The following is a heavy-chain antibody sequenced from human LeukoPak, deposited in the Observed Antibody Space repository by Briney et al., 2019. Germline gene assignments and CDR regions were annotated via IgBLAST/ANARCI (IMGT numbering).Heavy chain of an antibody. D-gene: IGHD4-23*01. CDR3: ARGATVITPPLDY. CDR1: GFTFSSYS. Sequence: GGSLRPSCAASGFTFSSYSMNWVRQAPGKGLEWVSSIGYSSYIYYADSVKGRFTISRDNAKSSLYLQLNSLRAEDTAVYYCARGATVITPPLDYWGQGTLVTVSS. CDR2: IGYSSYI. V-gene: IGHV3-21*01. J-gene: IGHJ4*02.